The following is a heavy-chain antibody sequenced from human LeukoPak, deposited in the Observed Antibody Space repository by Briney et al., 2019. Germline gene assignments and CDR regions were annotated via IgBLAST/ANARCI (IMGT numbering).Heavy chain of an antibody. V-gene: IGHV3-74*01. J-gene: IGHJ4*02. CDR3: AKGSLPSDY. D-gene: IGHD1-26*01. CDR2: INSDGSST. CDR1: GFTFSSYW. Sequence: GGSLRLSCAASGFTFSSYWVHWVRQAPGKGLAWVSRINSDGSSTSYADSVKGRFTISRDNAKDTLYLQMNSLRAEDTAVYYCAKGSLPSDYWGQGTLVTVSS.